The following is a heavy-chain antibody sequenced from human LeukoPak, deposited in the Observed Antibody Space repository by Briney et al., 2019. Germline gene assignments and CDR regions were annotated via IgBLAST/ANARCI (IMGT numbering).Heavy chain of an antibody. J-gene: IGHJ4*02. CDR1: GGSISSSSSY. D-gene: IGHD3-22*01. Sequence: SETLSLTCTVSGGSISSSSSYWGWIRQPPGKGLEWTGSVRYSGKTYYNPSLKSRVTMSVDTSKNQFSLRLSSVTAADTAVYSCARHYYDSSGSAYYFDYWGQGTLVTVSS. CDR2: VRYSGKT. CDR3: ARHYYDSSGSAYYFDY. V-gene: IGHV4-39*01.